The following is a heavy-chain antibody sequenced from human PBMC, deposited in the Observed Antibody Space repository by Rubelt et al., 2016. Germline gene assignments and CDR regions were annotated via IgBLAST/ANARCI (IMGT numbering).Heavy chain of an antibody. CDR1: AVTFNNYP. J-gene: IGHJ4*02. Sequence: QVQLVESGGGVVQPGRSLRLSCAASAVTFNNYPMNWVRQSPGRGLEWVAFISSDGGSKYSADSVKGRFTFSRDNSKNTLYLQMNSLGPEETAVYYCARRRGDGYFDYWGQGTLVTVSS. CDR2: ISSDGGSK. V-gene: IGHV3-30*04. CDR3: ARRRGDGYFDY. D-gene: IGHD3-10*01.